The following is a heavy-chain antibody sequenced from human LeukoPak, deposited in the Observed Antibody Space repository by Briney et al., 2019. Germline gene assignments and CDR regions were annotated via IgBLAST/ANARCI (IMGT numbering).Heavy chain of an antibody. CDR2: IRYGGSDK. J-gene: IGHJ4*02. V-gene: IGHV3-30*02. Sequence: GGSLRLSCAASGFIFSNFGMNRVRQAPGKGLEGVAFIRYGGSDKYYADSVKGRFTISRDSSKNTVYLEMNSLRAEDTAVYYCAKESQLSYRGTFYIDYWGQGTLVTVSS. D-gene: IGHD1-26*01. CDR3: AKESQLSYRGTFYIDY. CDR1: GFIFSNFG.